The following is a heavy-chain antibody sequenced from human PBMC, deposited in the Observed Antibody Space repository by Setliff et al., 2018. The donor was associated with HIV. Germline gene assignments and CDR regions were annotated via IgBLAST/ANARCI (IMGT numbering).Heavy chain of an antibody. J-gene: IGHJ6*03. Sequence: SETLSLTCAVYGGSFSDYSWSWIRQPPGKGLEWIGEINHSGSATYKSSLKSRLTISVDTSKNQLSLRLTSVTAADTGVYYCARHRDPPGTSWIYYYYYMDLWGAGTTVTVSS. CDR2: INHSGSA. CDR3: ARHRDPPGTSWIYYYYYMDL. CDR1: GGSFSDYS. V-gene: IGHV4-34*01. D-gene: IGHD6-13*01.